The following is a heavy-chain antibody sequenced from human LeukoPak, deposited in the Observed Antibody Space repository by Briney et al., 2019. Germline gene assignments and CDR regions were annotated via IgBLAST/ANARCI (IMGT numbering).Heavy chain of an antibody. CDR3: ARAYAGYSSRFGYYYYMDV. J-gene: IGHJ6*03. D-gene: IGHD5-18*01. CDR2: INSDGSST. V-gene: IGHV3-74*01. CDR1: GFTFSSYW. Sequence: PGGSLRLSCAASGFTFSSYWMHWVRQAPGKGLVWVSRINSDGSSTSYADSVKGRFTISRDNAKNTLYLQMNSLRAEDTAVYYCARAYAGYSSRFGYYYYMDVWGKGTTVTVS.